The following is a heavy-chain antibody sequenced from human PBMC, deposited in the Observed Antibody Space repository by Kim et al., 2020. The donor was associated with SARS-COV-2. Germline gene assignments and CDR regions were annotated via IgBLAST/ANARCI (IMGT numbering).Heavy chain of an antibody. CDR3: AKGRDGYPIDY. V-gene: IGHV3-33*06. CDR1: GFTFSSYG. CDR2: IWYDGSYK. Sequence: GGSLRLSCAASGFTFSSYGMHWVRQAPGKGLEWVAGIWYDGSYKYYGDSVKGRVTISRDNSKNTLYLQMNSLRAEDTAVYYCAKGRDGYPIDYWGQGTLVTVSS. J-gene: IGHJ4*02. D-gene: IGHD5-12*01.